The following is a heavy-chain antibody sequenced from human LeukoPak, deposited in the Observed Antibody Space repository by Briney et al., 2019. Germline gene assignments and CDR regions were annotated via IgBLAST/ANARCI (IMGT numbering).Heavy chain of an antibody. CDR2: ITHTGRT. V-gene: IGHV4-34*01. J-gene: IGHJ6*02. D-gene: IGHD4-11*01. Sequence: PSETLSLTCAVYGGSFNAYYWRWTRIRQPPGKGLEWLGEITHTGRTNYNPSLKSRVTILVDTSKNQFSLKLSSVTAADTAIYYCARGDHRDYTFYHYFGVDVWGQGTTVTVSS. CDR1: GGSFNAYY. CDR3: ARGDHRDYTFYHYFGVDV.